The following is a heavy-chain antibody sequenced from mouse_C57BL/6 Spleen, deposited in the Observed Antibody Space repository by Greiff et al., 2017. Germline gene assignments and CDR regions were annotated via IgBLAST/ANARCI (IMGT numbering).Heavy chain of an antibody. V-gene: IGHV1-54*01. Sequence: QVQLQQSGAELVRPGTSVKVSCKASGYAINNYYIEWVKQRPGQGLEWIGVINPGSGGTKYDAKFKGKATLTADESSSTAYMQLSSLTSEDSAVYVCARSGARWGDLDDWGQGTTLTVSS. D-gene: IGHD1-1*01. CDR3: ARSGARWGDLDD. CDR1: GYAINNYY. J-gene: IGHJ2*01. CDR2: INPGSGGT.